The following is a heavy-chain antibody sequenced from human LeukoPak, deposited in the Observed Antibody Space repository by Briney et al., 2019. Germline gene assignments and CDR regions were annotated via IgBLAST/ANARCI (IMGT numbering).Heavy chain of an antibody. CDR1: GXXFSTXX. V-gene: IGHV3-30-3*01. D-gene: IGHD3-22*01. CDR2: ISYDGSNK. Sequence: ASGXXFSTXXXHXVXQAXXXXXEWVAVISYDGSNKYYADSVKGRFTISRDNSTNTVYLQMNSLRAEDTAVYYCASWYYYDSGSQNDYWGQGTLVTVSS. J-gene: IGHJ4*02. CDR3: ASWYYYDSGSQNDY.